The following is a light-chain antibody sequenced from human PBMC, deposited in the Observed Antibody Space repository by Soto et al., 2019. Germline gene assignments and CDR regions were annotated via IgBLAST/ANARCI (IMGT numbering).Light chain of an antibody. CDR1: SSDVGGYNY. Sequence: QSALTQPRSVSGSPGQSVAISDTGSSSDVGGYNYVSWYLQHPGKAPKVMIYDVSKRPSGVPDRFSGSKSGNTASLTISGLQSEDEADYYCCSFAGNYIYVFGTGTKVTVX. V-gene: IGLV2-11*01. J-gene: IGLJ1*01. CDR3: CSFAGNYIYV. CDR2: DVS.